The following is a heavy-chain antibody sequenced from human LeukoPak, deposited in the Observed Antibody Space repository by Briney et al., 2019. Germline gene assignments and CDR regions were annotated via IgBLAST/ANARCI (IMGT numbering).Heavy chain of an antibody. Sequence: GGSLRLSCAASGFTFSSYAMSWVRQAPGKGLEWVSALSGSGGSTYYADSVKGRFTISRDNSKNTLYLQMNSLRAEDTAVYYCAKDPWSVVVADTNWFDPLGQGTLGTVSS. V-gene: IGHV3-23*01. D-gene: IGHD2-15*01. CDR1: GFTFSSYA. CDR3: AKDPWSVVVADTNWFDP. CDR2: LSGSGGST. J-gene: IGHJ5*02.